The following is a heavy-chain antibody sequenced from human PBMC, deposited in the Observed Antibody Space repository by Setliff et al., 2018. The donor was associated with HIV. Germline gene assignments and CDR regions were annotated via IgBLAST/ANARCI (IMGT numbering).Heavy chain of an antibody. CDR1: GLTFTEYT. CDR3: ARDLDPYFAMAV. V-gene: IGHV3-23*01. J-gene: IGHJ6*02. Sequence: GGSLRLSCAASGLTFTEYTMNWVRQAPGKGLEWVSTVGCWGTCTYFADSVKGRFTISADTSKNTLYLQMTRLSAEDTAVYYCARDLDPYFAMAVWGQGTTVTVSS. CDR2: VGCWGTCT.